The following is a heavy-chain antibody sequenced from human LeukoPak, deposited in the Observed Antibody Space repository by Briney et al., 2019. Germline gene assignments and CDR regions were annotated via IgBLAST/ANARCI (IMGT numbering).Heavy chain of an antibody. CDR1: GGSISSSSCY. CDR3: AYAPYYYMDV. CDR2: IYYSGST. Sequence: SETLSLTCTVSGGSISSSSCYWGWIRQPPGKGLEWIGSIYYSGSTYYNPSLKSRVTISVDTSKNQFSLKLSSVTAADTAVYYCAYAPYYYMDVWGKGTTVTVSS. J-gene: IGHJ6*03. V-gene: IGHV4-39*07.